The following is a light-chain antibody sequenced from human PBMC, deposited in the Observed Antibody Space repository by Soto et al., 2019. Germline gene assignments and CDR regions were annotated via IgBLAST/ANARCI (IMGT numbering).Light chain of an antibody. CDR2: DVT. J-gene: IGLJ1*01. V-gene: IGLV2-14*01. Sequence: QSVLTQPASVSGSPGQSITISCTGTSSDVGGYNYVSWYQQQPGKAPKFMIYDVTNRPSGVSNRFSGSKSGNTASLTISGLQAKDEADYYCCSYTTSNTRQIVFGTGTKVTV. CDR1: SSDVGGYNY. CDR3: CSYTTSNTRQIV.